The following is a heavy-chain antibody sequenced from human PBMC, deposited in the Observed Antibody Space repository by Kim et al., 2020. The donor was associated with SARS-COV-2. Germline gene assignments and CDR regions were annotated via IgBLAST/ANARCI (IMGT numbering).Heavy chain of an antibody. CDR2: IKQDGSEK. V-gene: IGHV3-7*01. J-gene: IGHJ4*02. D-gene: IGHD4-17*01. CDR3: ARDNGDWSEAAY. Sequence: GGSLRLSCTASGFTFSAFWMTWVRQAPGKGLEWVANIKQDGSEKYYGDSVRGRFTISRDNAKNSFYLQMNSLRGDDTAVYYCARDNGDWSEAAYWGRGTLVTVSS. CDR1: GFTFSAFW.